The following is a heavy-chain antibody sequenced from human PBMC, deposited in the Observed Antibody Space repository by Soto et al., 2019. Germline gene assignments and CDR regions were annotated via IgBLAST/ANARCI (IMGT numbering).Heavy chain of an antibody. CDR2: ISYDGSNK. V-gene: IGHV3-30*18. Sequence: GGSLRLSSAASGFTFSGYVMHWVRQSPGKGLEWVAVISYDGSNKYYADSVKGRFTISRDNSKNTLYLQMNSLRAEDTAVYYCAKEGPGMITFGGVIPNYFDYWGQGTLVTVSS. J-gene: IGHJ4*02. CDR3: AKEGPGMITFGGVIPNYFDY. D-gene: IGHD3-16*02. CDR1: GFTFSGYV.